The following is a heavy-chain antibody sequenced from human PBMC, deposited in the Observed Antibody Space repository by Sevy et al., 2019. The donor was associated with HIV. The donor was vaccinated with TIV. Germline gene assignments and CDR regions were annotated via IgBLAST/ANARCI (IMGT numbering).Heavy chain of an antibody. CDR1: GLTFSTYG. D-gene: IGHD5-18*01. J-gene: IGHJ4*02. CDR2: ISYDGNIQ. CDR3: AKDQGGYNYAPGY. Sequence: GGSLRLSCAASGLTFSTYGMHWVRQAPGKGLEWVAVISYDGNIQYYADSVKGRFTVSRDNSKNTLYLQMNSLRAEDSAVHYCAKDQGGYNYAPGYWGQGTLVTVSS. V-gene: IGHV3-30*18.